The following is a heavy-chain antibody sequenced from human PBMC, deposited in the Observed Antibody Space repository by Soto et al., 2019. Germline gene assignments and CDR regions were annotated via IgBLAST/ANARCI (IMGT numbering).Heavy chain of an antibody. CDR3: AKDLGYYDFWSGYYTGSVARQHPRFDY. D-gene: IGHD3-3*01. CDR2: ISGSGGST. Sequence: PGGSLRLSCAASGFTFSSYAMSWVRQAPGKGLEWVSAISGSGGSTYYAGSVKGRFTISRDNSKNTLYLQMNSLRAEDTAVYYCAKDLGYYDFWSGYYTGSVARQHPRFDYWGQGTLVTVSS. V-gene: IGHV3-23*01. J-gene: IGHJ4*02. CDR1: GFTFSSYA.